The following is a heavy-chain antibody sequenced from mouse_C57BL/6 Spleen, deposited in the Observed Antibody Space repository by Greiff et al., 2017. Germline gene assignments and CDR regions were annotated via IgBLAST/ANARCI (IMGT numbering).Heavy chain of an antibody. V-gene: IGHV1-52*01. CDR3: ARSDSSGYLDY. J-gene: IGHJ4*01. CDR1: GYTFTSYW. Sequence: QVQLQQPGAELVRPGSSVKLSCKASGYTFTSYWMHWVKQMPIQGLEWIGNIDPSDSETPYNQKFKEKATFTVDKSSSTAYMQLSSLTSEDSAVYYCARSDSSGYLDYWGQGTSVTVSS. CDR2: IDPSDSET. D-gene: IGHD3-2*02.